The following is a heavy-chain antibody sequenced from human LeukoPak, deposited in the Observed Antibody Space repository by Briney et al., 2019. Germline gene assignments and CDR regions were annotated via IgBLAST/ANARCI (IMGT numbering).Heavy chain of an antibody. CDR2: IHASGST. CDR1: GGSISSGSYY. V-gene: IGHV4-61*02. J-gene: IGHJ6*03. CDR3: ARDRSGSYSPYYYYYMDV. D-gene: IGHD1-26*01. Sequence: PSQTLSLTCTVSGGSISSGSYYWSWIRQPAGKGLEWIGCIHASGSTNYNPSLKSRVTISVDTSKNQFSLKLSSVTAADTAVYYCARDRSGSYSPYYYYYMDVWGKGTTVTVSS.